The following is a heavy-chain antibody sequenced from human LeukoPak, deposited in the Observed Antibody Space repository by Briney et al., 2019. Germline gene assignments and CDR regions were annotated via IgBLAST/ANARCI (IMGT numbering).Heavy chain of an antibody. CDR2: IRYDGSNK. Sequence: PGGSLRLSCAASGFTFSSYGMHWVRQAPGKGLEWVAFIRYDGSNKYYADSVKGRFTISRDNSKNTLYLRMNSLRAEDTAVYYCAKPSRPYSSGWYSFDAFDIWGQGTMVTVSS. CDR3: AKPSRPYSSGWYSFDAFDI. CDR1: GFTFSSYG. J-gene: IGHJ3*02. V-gene: IGHV3-30*02. D-gene: IGHD6-19*01.